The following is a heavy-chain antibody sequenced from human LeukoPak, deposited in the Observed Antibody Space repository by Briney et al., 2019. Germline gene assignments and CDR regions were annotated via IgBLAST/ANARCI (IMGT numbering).Heavy chain of an antibody. V-gene: IGHV3-21*01. D-gene: IGHD1-26*01. CDR2: ISSSSSYI. Sequence: GGSLRLSCAASGFTFSSYSMNWVRQAPGKGLEWVSSISSSSSYIYYADSVKGRFTISRDNAKNSLYLQMNSLRAEDTAVYYCARGPIVGFFGYWGQGTLVTVSS. CDR1: GFTFSSYS. J-gene: IGHJ4*02. CDR3: ARGPIVGFFGY.